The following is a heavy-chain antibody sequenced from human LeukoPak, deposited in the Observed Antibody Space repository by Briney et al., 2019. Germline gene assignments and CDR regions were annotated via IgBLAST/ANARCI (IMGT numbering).Heavy chain of an antibody. CDR3: ARDSSSWYERPHTGFDY. CDR1: GGTFRTYA. CDR2: IIPIFGTA. Sequence: ASVKVSCKASGGTFRTYAISWVRQAPGQGLEWMGGIIPIFGTANYAQKFQGRVTITADESTSAAYMELSSLRSEDTAVYYCARDSSSWYERPHTGFDYWGQGTLVTVSS. J-gene: IGHJ4*02. D-gene: IGHD6-13*01. V-gene: IGHV1-69*13.